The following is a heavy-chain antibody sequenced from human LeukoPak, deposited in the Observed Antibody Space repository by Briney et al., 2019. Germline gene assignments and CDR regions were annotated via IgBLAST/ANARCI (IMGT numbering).Heavy chain of an antibody. D-gene: IGHD4-11*01. Sequence: PGGSLRLSCAASGFTFSDYYMSWIRQAPGKGLEWVSYISSSGSTIYYADSVKGRFTISRDNAKNSLFLQMNSLRAEDTGLYYCARATTAKRGSEGYWGRGTLVTVSS. CDR3: ARATTAKRGSEGY. CDR1: GFTFSDYY. CDR2: ISSSGSTI. J-gene: IGHJ4*02. V-gene: IGHV3-11*04.